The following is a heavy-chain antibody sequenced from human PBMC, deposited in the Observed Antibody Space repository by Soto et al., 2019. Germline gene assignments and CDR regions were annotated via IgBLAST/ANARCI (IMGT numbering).Heavy chain of an antibody. D-gene: IGHD5-12*01. Sequence: ASVKVSCKASGYTFTSYYMHWVRQAPGQGLEWMGRMNPSGGNTGYAQKFQGRVTMTRNTSISTAYMELSSLRSEDTAVYYCASYSGYDLSAFDIWGQGTMVTVSS. CDR3: ASYSGYDLSAFDI. CDR2: MNPSGGNT. J-gene: IGHJ3*02. V-gene: IGHV1-46*01. CDR1: GYTFTSYY.